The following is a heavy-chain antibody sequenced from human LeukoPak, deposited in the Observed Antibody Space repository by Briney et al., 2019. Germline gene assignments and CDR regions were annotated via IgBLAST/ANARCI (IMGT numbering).Heavy chain of an antibody. Sequence: GGSLRLSCAASGFTFSSYWMHWVRQAPGKGLVWVSRINSDGSSTSYADSVKGRFTISRDNAKNTLYLQMNSLRAEDTAVYYCATRLCSIAACRASSYKCMDVWGKGTTVTVSS. CDR2: INSDGSST. V-gene: IGHV3-74*01. D-gene: IGHD2-2*01. J-gene: IGHJ6*04. CDR1: GFTFSSYW. CDR3: ATRLCSIAACRASSYKCMDV.